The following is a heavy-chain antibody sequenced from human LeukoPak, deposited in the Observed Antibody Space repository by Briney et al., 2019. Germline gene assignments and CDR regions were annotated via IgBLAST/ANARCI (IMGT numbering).Heavy chain of an antibody. CDR2: IYYSGST. J-gene: IGHJ4*02. D-gene: IGHD6-19*01. CDR1: GGSISSSSYY. V-gene: IGHV4-39*01. CDR3: AVDIDMYSSGSY. Sequence: SETLSLTCTVSGGSISSSSYYWGWIRQPPGKGLEWIGSIYYSGSTYDNPSLKSRVTISVDTSKNQFSLKLSSVTAADTAVYYCAVDIDMYSSGSYWGQGTLVTVSS.